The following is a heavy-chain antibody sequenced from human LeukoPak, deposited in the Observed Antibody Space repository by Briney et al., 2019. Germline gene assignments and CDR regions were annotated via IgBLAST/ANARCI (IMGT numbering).Heavy chain of an antibody. V-gene: IGHV3-66*01. J-gene: IGHJ1*01. CDR1: GFSVSNNY. Sequence: GESLRLSCAASGFSVSNNYMSWVRQAPGKGLEWVSVIYSGGSTFYADSVKGRFTISRDNSKNTLYLQMNSLRAEDTAVYYCASDSYSPEYFQHWGQGTLVTVSS. D-gene: IGHD2-15*01. CDR2: IYSGGST. CDR3: ASDSYSPEYFQH.